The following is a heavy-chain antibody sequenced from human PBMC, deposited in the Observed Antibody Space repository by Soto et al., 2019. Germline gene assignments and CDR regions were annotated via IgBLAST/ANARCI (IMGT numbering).Heavy chain of an antibody. CDR1: GGTFSSYA. CDR2: IIPIFGTA. D-gene: IGHD4-4*01. CDR3: ARGPMTTVTPDYYYGMDV. J-gene: IGHJ6*02. Sequence: QVQLVQSGAEVKKPGSSVKVSCKASGGTFSSYAISWVRQAPGQGLEWVGGIIPIFGTANYAQKFQGRVTITADESTSTAYMELGSLGSEDRGVYYCARGPMTTVTPDYYYGMDVWGRGTTVTVSS. V-gene: IGHV1-69*01.